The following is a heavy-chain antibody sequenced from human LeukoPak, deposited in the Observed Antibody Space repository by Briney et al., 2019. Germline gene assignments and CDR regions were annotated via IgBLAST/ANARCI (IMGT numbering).Heavy chain of an antibody. CDR1: GFTVSSNY. CDR3: ARASGGDCYKGQCYFDY. V-gene: IGHV3-53*01. Sequence: GGSLRLSCAASGFTVSSNYMSWVRQAPGKGLEWVSVIYSGGSTYYADSVKGRFTISRDNSKNTLYLQMNSLRAEDTAVYYCARASGGDCYKGQCYFDYWGQGTLVTVSS. CDR2: IYSGGST. J-gene: IGHJ4*02. D-gene: IGHD2-21*01.